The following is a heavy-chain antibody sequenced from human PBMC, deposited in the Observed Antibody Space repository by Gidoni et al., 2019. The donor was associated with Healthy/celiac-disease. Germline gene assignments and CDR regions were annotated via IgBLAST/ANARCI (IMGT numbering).Heavy chain of an antibody. D-gene: IGHD6-13*01. Sequence: QVQLQESGPGLVKPSQTLSLTCPVSGCSISRGSYYWSWIRQPAGKGLEWIGRIYTSGSTNYNPYLKSRVTMSVDTSKNQFSLKLSSVTAADTAVYYYARDIAAADKRDDAFDIWGQGTMVTVSS. CDR1: GCSISRGSYY. CDR2: IYTSGST. CDR3: ARDIAAADKRDDAFDI. V-gene: IGHV4-61*02. J-gene: IGHJ3*02.